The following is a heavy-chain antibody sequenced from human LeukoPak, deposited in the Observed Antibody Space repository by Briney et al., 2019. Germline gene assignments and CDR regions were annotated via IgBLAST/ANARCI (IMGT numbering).Heavy chain of an antibody. CDR2: ISGYNGNT. J-gene: IGHJ6*03. CDR1: GYTFTSYG. CDR3: ARAQLMSLYYYYYMDV. Sequence: ASVKVSCKASGYTFTSYGISWVRQAPGQGLEWMGWISGYNGNTNYAQKLQGRVTMTTDTSTSTAYMELRSLRSDDTAVYYCARAQLMSLYYYYYMDVWGKGTTVTVSS. V-gene: IGHV1-18*01. D-gene: IGHD3-16*01.